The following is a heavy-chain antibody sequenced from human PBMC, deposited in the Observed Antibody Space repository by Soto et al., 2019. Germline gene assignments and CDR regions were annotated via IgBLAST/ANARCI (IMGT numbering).Heavy chain of an antibody. J-gene: IGHJ4*02. CDR2: IYFNGNT. V-gene: IGHV4-39*01. CDR1: GVSISDTSYY. Sequence: PSETLSLTCNVPGVSISDTSYYWGWIRQPPGEGLEWIGTIYFNGNTFYNPSLKSRLTISVDTSKNQISLRLTSVTAADTAVYYCARQGSYWGQGTLVTVSS. CDR3: ARQGSY.